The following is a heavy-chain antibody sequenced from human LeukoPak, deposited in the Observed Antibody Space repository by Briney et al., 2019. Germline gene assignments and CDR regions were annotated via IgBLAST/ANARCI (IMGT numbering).Heavy chain of an antibody. CDR3: ARELYWWYFDL. J-gene: IGHJ2*01. V-gene: IGHV4-59*01. D-gene: IGHD2-8*02. Sequence: SETLSLTCTVPGGSISSYYWSWIRQPPGKGLEWIGYIYYSGSTNYNPSLKSRVTISVDTSKNQFSLKLSSVTAADTAVYYCARELYWWYFDLWGRGTLVTVSS. CDR1: GGSISSYY. CDR2: IYYSGST.